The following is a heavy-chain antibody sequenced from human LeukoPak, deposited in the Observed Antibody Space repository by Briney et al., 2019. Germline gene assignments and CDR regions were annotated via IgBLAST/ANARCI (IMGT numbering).Heavy chain of an antibody. CDR1: GXSVSSTTNY. D-gene: IGHD3-10*01. J-gene: IGHJ4*02. Sequence: SETLSLTWTVSGXSVSSTTNYWSWIRQPPGKGREWIASINYSGSTYYNPSLKSRVTISVDTSENQFSLKLCSVTAADTAVYYCARYVVYGSGKYYFDYWGQGTLVTASS. CDR3: ARYVVYGSGKYYFDY. V-gene: IGHV4-39*01. CDR2: INYSGST.